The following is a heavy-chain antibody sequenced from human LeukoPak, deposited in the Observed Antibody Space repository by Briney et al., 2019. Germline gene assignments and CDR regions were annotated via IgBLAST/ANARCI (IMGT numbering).Heavy chain of an antibody. CDR2: IRGSGGST. J-gene: IGHJ3*02. Sequence: GVSLRLSCAASGFTFSSYGMSWVRQAPGKGLEWVSAIRGSGGSTYYADSVKGRFTISRDNAKNSLYLQMNSLRAEDTAVYYCARDHHRRLYDSQARDTFDIWGQGTMVTVSS. D-gene: IGHD3-22*01. V-gene: IGHV3-23*01. CDR1: GFTFSSYG. CDR3: ARDHHRRLYDSQARDTFDI.